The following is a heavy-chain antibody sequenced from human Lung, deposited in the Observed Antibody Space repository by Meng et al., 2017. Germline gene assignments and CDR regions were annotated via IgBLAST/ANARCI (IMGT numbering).Heavy chain of an antibody. V-gene: IGHV3-15*01. CDR1: GFEFHPAY. CDR2: IKSHVDGATT. J-gene: IGHJ4*02. D-gene: IGHD6-19*01. CDR3: TWDDKAVSDY. Sequence: GESLKISCAGSGFEFHPAYMSWIRQAPGKGLEWVGRIKSHVDGATTDYATPVTGRFSISRDDSKSTVYLQMSGLTTDDTGVYYCTWDDKAVSDYWGQGTRVTVSS.